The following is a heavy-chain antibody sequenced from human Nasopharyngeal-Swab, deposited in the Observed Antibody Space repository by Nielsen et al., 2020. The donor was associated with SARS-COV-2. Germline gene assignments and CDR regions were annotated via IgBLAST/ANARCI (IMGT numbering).Heavy chain of an antibody. J-gene: IGHJ6*03. CDR3: AKYYGDYPYYYYYMDV. V-gene: IGHV3-30*18. CDR1: GFTFSSYG. CDR2: ISYDGSNK. D-gene: IGHD4-17*01. Sequence: GGSLRLSCAASGFTFSSYGMHWVRQAPGKGLEWVAVISYDGSNKYYADSVKSRFTISRDNSKNTLYLQMNSLRAEDTAVYYCAKYYGDYPYYYYYMDVWGKGTTVTVSS.